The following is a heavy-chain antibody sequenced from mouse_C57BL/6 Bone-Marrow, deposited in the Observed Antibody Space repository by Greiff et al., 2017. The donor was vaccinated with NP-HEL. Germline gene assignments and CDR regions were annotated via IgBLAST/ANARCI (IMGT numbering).Heavy chain of an antibody. CDR1: GFNIKDDY. Sequence: EVKLVESGAELVRPGASVKLSCTASGFNIKDDYMHWVKQRPEQGLEWIGWIDPENGDTEYASKFQGKATITADTSSNTAYLQLSSLTSEDTAVYYCTTDRIGFAYWGQGTLVTVSA. CDR2: IDPENGDT. V-gene: IGHV14-4*01. J-gene: IGHJ3*01. CDR3: TTDRIGFAY.